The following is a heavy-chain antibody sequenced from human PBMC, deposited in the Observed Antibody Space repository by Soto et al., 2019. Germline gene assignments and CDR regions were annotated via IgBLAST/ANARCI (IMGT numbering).Heavy chain of an antibody. J-gene: IGHJ6*02. Sequence: GGSLRLSCAASGFTFSSYAMSWVRQAPGKGLEWVSAISGSGGSTYYADSVKGRFTISRDNSKNTLYLQMNSLRAEDTAVYYCASQIWASIFGVVSRYYYGMDVWGQGTTVTVSS. CDR3: ASQIWASIFGVVSRYYYGMDV. CDR1: GFTFSSYA. CDR2: ISGSGGST. V-gene: IGHV3-23*01. D-gene: IGHD3-3*02.